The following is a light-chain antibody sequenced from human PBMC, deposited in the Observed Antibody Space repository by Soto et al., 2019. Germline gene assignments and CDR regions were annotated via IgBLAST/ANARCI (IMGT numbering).Light chain of an antibody. CDR1: QTVSSNY. CDR3: QQYGSSPWT. V-gene: IGKV3-20*01. J-gene: IGKJ1*01. Sequence: EIVLTQSPSTLSLSPGERATLSCRPSQTVSSNYLAWYQQKPGQAPRLLFYAASTRATGIPDRFSGSMSGTGFTLSISRLEPEDFAVYYCQQYGSSPWTFGQGTKVEV. CDR2: AAS.